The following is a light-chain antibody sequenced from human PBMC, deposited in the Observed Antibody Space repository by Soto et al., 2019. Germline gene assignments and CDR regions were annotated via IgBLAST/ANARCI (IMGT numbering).Light chain of an antibody. J-gene: IGKJ1*01. Sequence: EIVLTQSPCTLSLSPAERATLSCRASQSVSSSYLAWYQQKPGQAPRLLIYGASSRATGIPDRFSGSGSGTDFTLTISRLEPEDFAMYYCQQYGGSPWTFGQGTKVDIK. CDR3: QQYGGSPWT. CDR1: QSVSSSY. CDR2: GAS. V-gene: IGKV3-20*01.